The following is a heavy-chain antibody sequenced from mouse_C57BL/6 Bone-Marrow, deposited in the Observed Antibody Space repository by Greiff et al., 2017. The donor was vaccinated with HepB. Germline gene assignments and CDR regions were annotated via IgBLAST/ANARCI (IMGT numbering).Heavy chain of an antibody. D-gene: IGHD2-2*01. V-gene: IGHV3-8*01. CDR1: GYSITSDY. J-gene: IGHJ4*01. CDR3: ARSTMVTTGDYYAMDY. CDR2: IIYSSST. Sequence: EVQGVESGPGLAKPSQTLSLTCSVTGYSITSDYWNWIRKFPGNKLEYMGYIIYSSSTYYNPSLKSRISITRDTSKNQYYLQLNSVTTEDTATYYCARSTMVTTGDYYAMDYWGQGTSVTVSS.